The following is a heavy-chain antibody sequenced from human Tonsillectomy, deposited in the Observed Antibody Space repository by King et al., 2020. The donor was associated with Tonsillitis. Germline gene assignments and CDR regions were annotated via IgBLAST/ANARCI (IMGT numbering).Heavy chain of an antibody. CDR3: ARVHWLVMGFDY. D-gene: IGHD6-19*01. CDR1: GGSISSNSYY. V-gene: IGHV4-39*07. Sequence: QLQESGPGLGKPSETLSLICTVSGGSISSNSYYWGWIRQPPGKGLEWIGNIDYSGSTYYNPSLKSRVTISVDTSKKQFSLKLSSVTAADTAVYYCARVHWLVMGFDYGGQGTLVTVSS. J-gene: IGHJ4*02. CDR2: IDYSGST.